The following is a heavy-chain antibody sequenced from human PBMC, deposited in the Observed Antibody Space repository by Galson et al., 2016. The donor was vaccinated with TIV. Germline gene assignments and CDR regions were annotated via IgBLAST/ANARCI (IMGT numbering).Heavy chain of an antibody. V-gene: IGHV4-28*01. Sequence: SETLSLTCAVSGYSISSGYYWGWVRQPPGKGLERLGNTNYNPSLESRVSISVDTSKNQFSLKLSSVTAVDTAVYYCARTSVVVSGTPFFDYWGRGTLVTVSS. CDR3: ARTSVVVSGTPFFDY. J-gene: IGHJ4*02. D-gene: IGHD6-19*01. CDR2: T. CDR1: GYSISSGYY.